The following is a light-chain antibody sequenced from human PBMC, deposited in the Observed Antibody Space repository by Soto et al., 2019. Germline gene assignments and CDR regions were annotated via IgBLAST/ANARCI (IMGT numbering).Light chain of an antibody. V-gene: IGLV1-40*01. CDR3: QSYDSTLSGWV. CDR2: TYS. Sequence: QSVLTQPPSVSGALGQRVTISCTGSSSNIGAGYDVHWYQQPPGTAPKFLIYTYSNRPSGVPDRFSGSKSGTSASLAITGLQAEDEADYYCQSYDSTLSGWVFGGGTKVTVL. J-gene: IGLJ3*02. CDR1: SSNIGAGYD.